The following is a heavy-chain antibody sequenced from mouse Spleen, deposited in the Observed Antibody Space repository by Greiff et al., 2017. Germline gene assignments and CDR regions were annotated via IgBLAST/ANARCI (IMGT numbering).Heavy chain of an antibody. CDR2: IYPRSGNT. D-gene: IGHD4-1*01. J-gene: IGHJ3*01. V-gene: IGHV1-81*01. Sequence: QVQLKESGAELARPGASVKLSCKASGYTFTSYGISWVKQRTGQGLEWIGEIYPRSGNTYYNEKFKGKATLTADKSSSTAYMELRSLTSEDSAVYFCAREWETGWFAYWGQGTLVTVSA. CDR1: GYTFTSYG. CDR3: AREWETGWFAY.